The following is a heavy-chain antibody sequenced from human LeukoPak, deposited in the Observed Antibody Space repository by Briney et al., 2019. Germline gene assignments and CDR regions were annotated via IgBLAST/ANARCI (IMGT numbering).Heavy chain of an antibody. V-gene: IGHV3-21*01. CDR2: TSSSSSYI. CDR1: RFTFSSYS. D-gene: IGHD1-26*01. CDR3: ARGVGATGDY. Sequence: GGSLRLSCAASRFTFSSYSMNWVRQALGKGLEWVSSTSSSSSYIYYADSVKGRFTVSRDKAKNSLYLQMNSLRAEDTAVYYCARGVGATGDYWGQGTLVTVSS. J-gene: IGHJ4*02.